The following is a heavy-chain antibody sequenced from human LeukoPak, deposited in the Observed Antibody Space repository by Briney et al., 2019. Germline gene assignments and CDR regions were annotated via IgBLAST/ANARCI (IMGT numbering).Heavy chain of an antibody. CDR2: INPNSGGT. D-gene: IGHD2/OR15-2a*01. J-gene: IGHJ4*02. V-gene: IGHV1-2*02. CDR3: ARDKVPTLSTPLELFDY. CDR1: GYTFTGYY. Sequence: GASVKVSCKASGYTFTGYYMHWVRQAPGQGLEWMGWINPNSGGTNYAQKFQGRVTMTRDTSISTAYMELSRLRSGDTAVYYCARDKVPTLSTPLELFDYWGQGTLVTVSS.